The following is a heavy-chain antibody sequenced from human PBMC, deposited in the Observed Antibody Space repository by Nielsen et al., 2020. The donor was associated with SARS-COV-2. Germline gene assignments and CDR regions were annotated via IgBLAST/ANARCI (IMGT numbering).Heavy chain of an antibody. V-gene: IGHV4-4*02. CDR3: ARGPLVVVPSPILGLGPFFYSVSLDV. J-gene: IGHJ6*04. CDR2: VSHSGST. D-gene: IGHD2-21*01. CDR1: GGSVSSNDW. Sequence: SETLSLTCAVSGGSVSSNDWWTWVRQSPGKGLEWIGEVSHSGSTNYSPSLTRRVTLSMDKSRRQFSLRLAAVSAADTAVYFCARGPLVVVPSPILGLGPFFYSVSLDVWGKGTTVIVSS.